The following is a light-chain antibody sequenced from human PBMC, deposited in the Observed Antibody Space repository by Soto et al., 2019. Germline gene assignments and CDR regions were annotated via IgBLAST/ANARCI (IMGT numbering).Light chain of an antibody. V-gene: IGKV1-5*03. CDR1: QSITTW. J-gene: IGKJ2*01. Sequence: DIQMTQSPSTLSASVGDRGTITCRASQSITTWLAWYQQKPGKDPKLLIYKATNLQSGLPSRFSGSGSGTEFSLTISSLQPEDFAIYYCQQYNDYQYTFGQGTKLEIK. CDR2: KAT. CDR3: QQYNDYQYT.